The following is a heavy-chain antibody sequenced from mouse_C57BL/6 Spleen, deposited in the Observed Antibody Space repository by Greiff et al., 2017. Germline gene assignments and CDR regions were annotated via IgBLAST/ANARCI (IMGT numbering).Heavy chain of an antibody. D-gene: IGHD1-1*01. CDR1: GYTFTSYW. Sequence: QVQLQQPGAELVKPGASVKMSCKASGYTFTSYWITWVKQRPGQGLEWIGDIYPGSGSTNYNEKFKSKATLTVDTSSSTAYMKLSSLTSEDSAVYYCAVITTVVATRPNYYAMDYWGQGTSVTVSS. CDR3: AVITTVVATRPNYYAMDY. V-gene: IGHV1-55*01. J-gene: IGHJ4*01. CDR2: IYPGSGST.